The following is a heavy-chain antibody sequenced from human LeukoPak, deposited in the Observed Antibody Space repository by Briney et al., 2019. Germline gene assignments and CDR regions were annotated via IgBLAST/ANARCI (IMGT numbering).Heavy chain of an antibody. D-gene: IGHD5-12*01. CDR1: GGTFSSYA. CDR3: ASLLVGMATIDFDY. CDR2: IIPIFGTA. J-gene: IGHJ4*02. V-gene: IGHV1-69*05. Sequence: ASVKVSCKASGGTFSSYAISWVRQAPGQGLEWMGRIIPIFGTANYAQKFQGRVTITTDESTSTAYMELSGLRSEDTAVYYCASLLVGMATIDFDYWGQGTLVTVSS.